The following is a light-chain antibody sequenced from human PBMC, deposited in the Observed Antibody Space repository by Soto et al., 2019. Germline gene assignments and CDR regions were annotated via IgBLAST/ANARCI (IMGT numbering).Light chain of an antibody. CDR2: EDD. CDR1: SGDVGNYNL. CDR3: CSYLGSSTV. V-gene: IGLV2-23*01. J-gene: IGLJ7*01. Sequence: QSVLTQPASVSGSPGQSITISCTGVSGDVGNYNLVSWYQQHPAKAPKLIIYEDDKRPSGVSNRFSGCKSGDTASLTISGLQSEDEAAYYCCSYLGSSTVFGGGTQLTVL.